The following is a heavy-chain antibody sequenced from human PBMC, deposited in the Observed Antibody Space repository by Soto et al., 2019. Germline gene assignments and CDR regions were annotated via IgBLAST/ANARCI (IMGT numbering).Heavy chain of an antibody. CDR1: GFNFNVAW. V-gene: IGHV3-15*01. D-gene: IGHD3-3*02. Sequence: EGQLVESGGRLVEPGGSLRLSCAASGFNFNVAWMNWVRQAPGKGLEWLGRIKSKGGGETTEYVAFGKGRFTISRDDSKNTLYLQMNSLKSEDTAVYYCTKVLALPPNDAFDIWGQGTMVNVSS. J-gene: IGHJ3*02. CDR2: IKSKGGGETT. CDR3: TKVLALPPNDAFDI.